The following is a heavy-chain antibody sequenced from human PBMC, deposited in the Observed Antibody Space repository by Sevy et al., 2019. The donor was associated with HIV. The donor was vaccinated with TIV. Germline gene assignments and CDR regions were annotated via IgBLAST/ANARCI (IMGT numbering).Heavy chain of an antibody. J-gene: IGHJ4*02. V-gene: IGHV3-7*01. CDR3: ARDWAGLDY. CDR2: INEDGTKK. CDR1: GFSISKCW. Sequence: GGSLRLSCAVSGFSISKCWLSWVRQAPGKGREWVANINEDGTKKYYVESVKGRFTIFRDNAKNSLYLQMDSLRVEDTALYYCARDWAGLDYWGQGTLVTVSS. D-gene: IGHD6-19*01.